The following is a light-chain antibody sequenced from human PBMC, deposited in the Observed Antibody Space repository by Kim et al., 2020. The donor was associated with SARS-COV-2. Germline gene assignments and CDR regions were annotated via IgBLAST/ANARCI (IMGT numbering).Light chain of an antibody. CDR2: DAS. CDR3: HQYNSLYT. Sequence: LSASVGDRVTITCRVSHNINRYLAWYQQKPGKAPKLLIYDASSLESGVPSRFSGSGSGTEFTLTISSLQPDDFATYYCHQYNSLYTFGQGTKLEI. J-gene: IGKJ2*01. V-gene: IGKV1-5*01. CDR1: HNINRY.